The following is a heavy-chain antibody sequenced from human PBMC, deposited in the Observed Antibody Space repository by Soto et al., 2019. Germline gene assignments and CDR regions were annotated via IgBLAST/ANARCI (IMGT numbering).Heavy chain of an antibody. CDR3: ARSPEEYDFWSGYPLTYYYYGMDV. J-gene: IGHJ6*02. D-gene: IGHD3-3*01. V-gene: IGHV1-46*01. Sequence: ASVKVSCKASGYTFTSYYMHWVRQAPGQGLEWMGIINPSGGSTSYAQKFQGRVTMTRDTSTSTVYMELSSLRSEDTAVYYCARSPEEYDFWSGYPLTYYYYGMDVWGQGTTVTVSS. CDR1: GYTFTSYY. CDR2: INPSGGST.